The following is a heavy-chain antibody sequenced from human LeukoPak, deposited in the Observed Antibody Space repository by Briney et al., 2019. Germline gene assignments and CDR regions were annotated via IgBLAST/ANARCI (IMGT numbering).Heavy chain of an antibody. Sequence: SETLSLTCTVSGGSISSYYWSWIRQPPGKGLEWIGYIYYSGSTNYNPSLKSRVTISVDTSKNQFSLKLSSVTAADTAVYYCAGREYYYDSSGSARDYWGQGTLVTVSS. CDR1: GGSISSYY. D-gene: IGHD3-22*01. CDR2: IYYSGST. J-gene: IGHJ4*02. CDR3: AGREYYYDSSGSARDY. V-gene: IGHV4-59*01.